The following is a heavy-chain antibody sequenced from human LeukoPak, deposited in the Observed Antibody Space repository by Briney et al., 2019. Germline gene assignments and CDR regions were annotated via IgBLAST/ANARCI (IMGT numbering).Heavy chain of an antibody. CDR3: ARDGNFDI. J-gene: IGHJ3*02. CDR1: GFTFSGYS. CDR2: ISSSGRI. Sequence: GGSLRLSCAASGFTFSGYSMTWIRKAPGRGLEWVSHISSSGRIYADSVKGRFTISRDNAKNSLYLQMNSLRAEDTAVYYCARDGNFDIWGQGTMVTVSS. V-gene: IGHV3-11*04.